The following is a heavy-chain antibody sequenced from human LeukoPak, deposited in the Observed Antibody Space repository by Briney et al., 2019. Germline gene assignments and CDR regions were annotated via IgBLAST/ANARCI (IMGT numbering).Heavy chain of an antibody. CDR1: GYTFTGSS. D-gene: IGHD3-9*01. J-gene: IGHJ3*02. V-gene: IGHV1-2*02. Sequence: ASAKASCKASGYTFTGSSMHWVRQAPGQGLESLGWINAGSGSTNYEQKFQGRVTITRDTSITTAYMKLSRLRSDDTAVYYCARDWIPGSFETFDIWGQGTMVSVSS. CDR2: INAGSGST. CDR3: ARDWIPGSFETFDI.